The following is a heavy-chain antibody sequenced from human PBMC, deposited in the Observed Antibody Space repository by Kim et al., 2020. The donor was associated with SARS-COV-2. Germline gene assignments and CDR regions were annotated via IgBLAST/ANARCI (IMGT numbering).Heavy chain of an antibody. CDR1: GFTFSTYW. CDR2: IKQDGSDK. Sequence: GGSLRLSCAASGFTFSTYWMSWVRQAPGKGLEWVANIKQDGSDKYYIDSVKGRFTISRDNAKNSVYLQLNSLRAEDTAIYYCARDSDYSGSGPSNFFYYCGLDVWGQGTTVTVSS. J-gene: IGHJ6*02. V-gene: IGHV3-7*03. D-gene: IGHD3-10*01. CDR3: ARDSDYSGSGPSNFFYYCGLDV.